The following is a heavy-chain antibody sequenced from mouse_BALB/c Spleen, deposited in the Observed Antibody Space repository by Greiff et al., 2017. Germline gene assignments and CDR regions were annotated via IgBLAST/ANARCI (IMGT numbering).Heavy chain of an antibody. Sequence: EVHLVESGGGLVKPGGSLKLSCAASGFTFSSYAMSWVRQTPEKRLEWVASISSGGSTYYPDSVKGRFTISRDNARNILYLQMSSLRSEDTAMYYCAREYYGHYFDYGGQGTTLTVSS. CDR1: GFTFSSYA. J-gene: IGHJ2*01. D-gene: IGHD1-2*01. CDR2: ISSGGST. CDR3: AREYYGHYFDY. V-gene: IGHV5-6-5*01.